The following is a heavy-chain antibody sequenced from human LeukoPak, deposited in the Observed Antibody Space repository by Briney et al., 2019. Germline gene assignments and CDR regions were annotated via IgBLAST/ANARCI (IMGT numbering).Heavy chain of an antibody. V-gene: IGHV3-23*01. CDR1: GFTFSDYA. D-gene: IGHD6-25*01. CDR3: AKGIYSSGLLDY. Sequence: GGSLRLSCAACGFTFSDYAVRWVRQAPGKGVELVSVILAISDRTYYPYPLKPRFTISRHNSKPTLYLPMHSLRADDTAVYWCAKGIYSSGLLDYWGQGTLVTVSS. CDR2: ILAISDRT. J-gene: IGHJ4*02.